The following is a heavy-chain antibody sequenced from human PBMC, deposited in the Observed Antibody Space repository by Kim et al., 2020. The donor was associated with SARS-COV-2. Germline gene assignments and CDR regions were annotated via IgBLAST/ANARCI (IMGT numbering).Heavy chain of an antibody. V-gene: IGHV1-46*01. J-gene: IGHJ4*02. Sequence: FQGRVTMTRATSTSAVYMELSSLRSEDTAVYYCARDVGGVIVQEYYFDYWGQGTLVTVSS. CDR3: ARDVGGVIVQEYYFDY. D-gene: IGHD3-16*02.